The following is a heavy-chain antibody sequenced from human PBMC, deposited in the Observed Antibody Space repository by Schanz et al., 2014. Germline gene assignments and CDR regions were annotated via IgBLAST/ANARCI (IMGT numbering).Heavy chain of an antibody. V-gene: IGHV3-23*01. CDR2: ISASGGDT. CDR1: GFTFSTYA. CDR3: AKVRYSSGWRGDYFDE. Sequence: EVQLLESGGGLVQPGGSLRLSCAASGFTFSTYAMAWVRQAPGKGLEWLSVISASGGDTYYADSVKGRFTISRDNSKNTLYLQMNSLRAEDTAVYYCAKVRYSSGWRGDYFDEWGQGTLVTASS. J-gene: IGHJ4*02. D-gene: IGHD6-25*01.